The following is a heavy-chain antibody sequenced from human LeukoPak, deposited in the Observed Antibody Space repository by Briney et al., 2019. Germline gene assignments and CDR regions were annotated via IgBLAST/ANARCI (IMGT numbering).Heavy chain of an antibody. CDR3: ARDRPGYSGYDLDKNDDY. D-gene: IGHD5-12*01. J-gene: IGHJ4*02. Sequence: PSETLSLTCTVSGASISSGNDYWSWIRQPAGKGLEWIGRVYTGGSTNYNPSLKSRVTLSVDTSKNQFSLKLTSVTAADTAVYYCARDRPGYSGYDLDKNDDYWGQGTLVTVSS. CDR1: GASISSGNDY. V-gene: IGHV4-61*02. CDR2: VYTGGST.